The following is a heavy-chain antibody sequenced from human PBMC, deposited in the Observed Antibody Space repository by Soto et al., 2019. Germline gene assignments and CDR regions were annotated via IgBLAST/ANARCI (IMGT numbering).Heavy chain of an antibody. CDR3: AKAHIRYCSGGSCQTEIYWYFDL. V-gene: IGHV3-30*18. D-gene: IGHD2-15*01. J-gene: IGHJ2*01. CDR1: GFTFSSYG. Sequence: PGGSLRLSCAASGFTFSSYGMHWVRQAPGKGLEWVAVISYDGSNKYYADSVKGRFTISRDNSKNTLYLQMNSLRAEDTAVYYCAKAHIRYCSGGSCQTEIYWYFDLWGRGTLVTVSS. CDR2: ISYDGSNK.